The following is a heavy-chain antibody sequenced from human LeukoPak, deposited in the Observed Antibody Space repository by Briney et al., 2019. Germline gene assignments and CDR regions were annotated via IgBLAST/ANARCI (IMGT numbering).Heavy chain of an antibody. D-gene: IGHD1-26*01. CDR3: ARDGVGGTRTFDY. V-gene: IGHV1-2*02. Sequence: ASVKVSCKPSGYSFIGYYIHWVRQAPGQGLEWMGWINPNSGGTNYAQKVQGRVTMTRDTSISTAYMELSRLRSDDTAVYYCARDGVGGTRTFDYWGQGTLVTVSS. CDR2: INPNSGGT. CDR1: GYSFIGYY. J-gene: IGHJ4*02.